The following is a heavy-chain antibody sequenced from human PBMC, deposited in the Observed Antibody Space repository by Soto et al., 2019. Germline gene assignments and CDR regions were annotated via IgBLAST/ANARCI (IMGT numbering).Heavy chain of an antibody. V-gene: IGHV3-48*03. CDR3: ARAPPIWSGNYYYYGMDV. D-gene: IGHD3-3*01. J-gene: IGHJ6*02. CDR2: ISSSGSTI. Sequence: EVQLVESGGGLVQPGGSLRLSCAASGFTFSSYEMNWVRQAPGMGLEWVSYISSSGSTIYYADSVKGRFTISRDNAKNSLYLQMNSLRAEDTAVYYCARAPPIWSGNYYYYGMDVWGQGTTVTVSS. CDR1: GFTFSSYE.